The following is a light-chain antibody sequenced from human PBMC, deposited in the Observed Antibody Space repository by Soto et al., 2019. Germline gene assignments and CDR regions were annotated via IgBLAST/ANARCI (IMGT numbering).Light chain of an antibody. CDR3: SSFTRDTTRV. V-gene: IGLV2-18*02. Sequence: QSALTQPPSVSGSPGQSVAISCTGTSSDVGAYDRVSWYQQPPGTAPKVIIYEVSNRPSGVPDRFSGSKSGNTASLTITGLQAEDEADYYCSSFTRDTTRVFGGGTKLTVL. CDR1: SSDVGAYDR. J-gene: IGLJ3*02. CDR2: EVS.